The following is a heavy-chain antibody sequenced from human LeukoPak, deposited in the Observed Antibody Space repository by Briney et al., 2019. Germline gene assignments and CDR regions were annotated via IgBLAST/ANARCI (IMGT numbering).Heavy chain of an antibody. CDR3: AKDQWELITFDAFDI. V-gene: IGHV1-3*02. Sequence: ASVKVSCKASGYTFTSYAMHWVRQAPGQRLEWMGWSNAGNGNTKYSQEFQGRVTITRDTSASTAYMELSSLRSEDMAVYYCAKDQWELITFDAFDIWGQGTMVTVSS. D-gene: IGHD1-26*01. CDR2: SNAGNGNT. CDR1: GYTFTSYA. J-gene: IGHJ3*02.